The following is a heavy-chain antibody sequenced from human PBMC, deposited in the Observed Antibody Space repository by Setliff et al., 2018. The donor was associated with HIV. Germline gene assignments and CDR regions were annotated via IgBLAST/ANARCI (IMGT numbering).Heavy chain of an antibody. CDR1: GDSISSYS. J-gene: IGHJ5*02. Sequence: SETLSLTCTVSGDSISSYSWNWIRQPAGKGLEWIGRIYTSGSTNYNPSLKSRVTMSVDTSKNQFSLKLSSVTAADTAVYYCARRIDNSGSFPDKNWFDTWGQGSLVTVLL. V-gene: IGHV4-4*07. CDR2: IYTSGST. D-gene: IGHD3-10*01. CDR3: ARRIDNSGSFPDKNWFDT.